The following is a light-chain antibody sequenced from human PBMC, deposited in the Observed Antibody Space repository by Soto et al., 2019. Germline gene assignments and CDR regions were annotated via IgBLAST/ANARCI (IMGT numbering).Light chain of an antibody. CDR1: QSVSNNY. CDR3: QQYGSSPPLT. J-gene: IGKJ4*01. CDR2: GAS. Sequence: DIVLMQSPGTLSLSPGERATLSCRASQSVSNNYVAWYQQKPGQAPRLLIAGASSRATGIPDRFSGSGSGTDVTLTISRLEPEDFAVYYCQQYGSSPPLTFGGGTKVEIK. V-gene: IGKV3-20*01.